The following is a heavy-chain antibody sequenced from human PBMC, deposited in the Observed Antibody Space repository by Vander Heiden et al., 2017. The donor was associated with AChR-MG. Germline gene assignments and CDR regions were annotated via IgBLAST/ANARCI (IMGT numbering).Heavy chain of an antibody. Sequence: EVQLVESGGGLVQPGGSLRPPGAASGFSFCSYEIKGVRQAPGKGMEWVSYISSSGSTIYYADSVKGRFTISRDNAKNSLYLQMNSLRAEDTAVYYCARERGDYIWGSYRMVHAFDIWGQGTMVTVSS. CDR2: ISSSGSTI. J-gene: IGHJ3*02. V-gene: IGHV3-48*03. CDR1: GFSFCSYE. D-gene: IGHD3-16*02. CDR3: ARERGDYIWGSYRMVHAFDI.